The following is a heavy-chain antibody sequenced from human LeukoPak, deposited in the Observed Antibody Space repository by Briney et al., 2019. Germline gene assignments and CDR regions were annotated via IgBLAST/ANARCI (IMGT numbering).Heavy chain of an antibody. Sequence: SVKVSCKASGGTFSSYAISWVRQAPGQGLEWMGGIIPIFGTANYAQKFQGRVTITTDESTSTAYMELSSLRSEDTAVYYCARGLSACPSYFDYWGQGTLVTVSS. CDR1: GGTFSSYA. CDR3: ARGLSACPSYFDY. CDR2: IIPIFGTA. D-gene: IGHD6-6*01. J-gene: IGHJ4*02. V-gene: IGHV1-69*05.